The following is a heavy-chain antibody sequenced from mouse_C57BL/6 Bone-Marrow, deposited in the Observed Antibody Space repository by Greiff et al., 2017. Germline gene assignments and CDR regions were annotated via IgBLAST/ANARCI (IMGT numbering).Heavy chain of an antibody. CDR2: IWSGGST. V-gene: IGHV2-4*01. Sequence: VQLQQSGPGLVQPSQSLSITCTVSGFSLTSYGVHWVRQPPGTGLEWLGVIWSGGSTAYNAAFISRLSISKDNSKSQVFFKMNSLQADDTAIYYCAKRGFFYAMDYWGQGTSVTVSS. CDR1: GFSLTSYG. J-gene: IGHJ4*01. CDR3: AKRGFFYAMDY.